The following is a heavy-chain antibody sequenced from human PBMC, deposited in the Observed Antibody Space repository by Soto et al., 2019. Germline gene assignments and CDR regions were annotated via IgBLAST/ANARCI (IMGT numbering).Heavy chain of an antibody. CDR2: ISNSGST. CDR3: ATESGSTYGYFDY. J-gene: IGHJ4*02. D-gene: IGHD5-18*01. V-gene: IGHV4-30-4*01. Sequence: SETLSLTCAVSGGSVSSDDDYWSWIRQSPGKGLEWIGYISNSGSTGYNPSLKNRLTMPVDRSKNQFTLRLTSVTAADTAVYFCATESGSTYGYFDYWGQGTQVTVSS. CDR1: GGSVSSDDDY.